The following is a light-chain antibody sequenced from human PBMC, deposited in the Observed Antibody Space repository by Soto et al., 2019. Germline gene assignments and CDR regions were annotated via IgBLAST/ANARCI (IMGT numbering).Light chain of an antibody. CDR2: NSN. Sequence: QSVLSQPPSASGTPGQTVIISCSGSRSDIGSNFVNWYQHLPGTAPKLLIYNSNQRPSGVPDRFSGSKSGTSASLAISGLQSEDEADYYCYSFTSGNTLYVFGTGTKVTVL. J-gene: IGLJ1*01. CDR1: RSDIGSNF. V-gene: IGLV1-44*01. CDR3: YSFTSGNTLYV.